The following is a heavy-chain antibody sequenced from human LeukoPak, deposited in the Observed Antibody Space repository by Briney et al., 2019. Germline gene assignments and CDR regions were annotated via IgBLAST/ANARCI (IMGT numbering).Heavy chain of an antibody. J-gene: IGHJ4*02. CDR3: ANFVDTSMGGNDY. CDR1: GFTFSSHA. V-gene: IGHV3-23*01. D-gene: IGHD5-18*01. CDR2: ISADSYYT. Sequence: GGSLRLSCAASGFTFSSHAMSWVRQAPGKGLEWVSAISADSYYTYYADSVQGRFTISRDNSKNTLYLQMNSLRAEDTALYHCANFVDTSMGGNDYWGQGTLVTASS.